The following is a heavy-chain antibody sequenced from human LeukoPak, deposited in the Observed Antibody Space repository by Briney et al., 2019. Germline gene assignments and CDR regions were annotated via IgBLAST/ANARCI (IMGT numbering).Heavy chain of an antibody. CDR2: IHYSGAT. CDR3: ASHGGVHFDH. D-gene: IGHD3-10*01. Sequence: SETLSLICTVSGGSIFSYYWSWIRQPPGKGLEWIGEIHYSGATKYNPSFRSRVIISVDTSKNQLSLELSSVTAADTAVYYCASHGGVHFDHWGQGTLVTVFS. J-gene: IGHJ4*02. V-gene: IGHV4-34*01. CDR1: GGSIFSYY.